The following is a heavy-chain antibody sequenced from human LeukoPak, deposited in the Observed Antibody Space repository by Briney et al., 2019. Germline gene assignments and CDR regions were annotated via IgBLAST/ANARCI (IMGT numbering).Heavy chain of an antibody. D-gene: IGHD3-16*01. CDR1: GFTFSSYG. Sequence: GGSLRLSCAASGFTFSSYGMHWVRQAPGKGLEWVAVIWYDGSNKYYADSVKGRFTISRDNSKNTLYLQMNSLRAEDTAVYYCARDSLTFGGVTRDAFDIWGQGTMVTVSS. J-gene: IGHJ3*02. CDR2: IWYDGSNK. CDR3: ARDSLTFGGVTRDAFDI. V-gene: IGHV3-33*01.